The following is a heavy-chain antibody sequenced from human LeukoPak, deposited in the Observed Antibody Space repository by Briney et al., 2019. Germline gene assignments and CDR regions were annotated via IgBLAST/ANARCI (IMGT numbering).Heavy chain of an antibody. CDR3: ARELSGGFEVDAFDI. CDR2: ISSSGSTI. Sequence: GGPLTLSCAASGVTFSDYYMSWIRQAPGKELDGFSYISSSGSTIYYADSVKGRFTISRDKAKNSLYLQMNSLRAADTAVYYCARELSGGFEVDAFDIWGQGTMVTVSS. CDR1: GVTFSDYY. D-gene: IGHD1-26*01. V-gene: IGHV3-11*01. J-gene: IGHJ3*02.